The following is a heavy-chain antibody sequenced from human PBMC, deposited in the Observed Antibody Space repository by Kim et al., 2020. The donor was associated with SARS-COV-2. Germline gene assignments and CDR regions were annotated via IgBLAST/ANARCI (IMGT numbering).Heavy chain of an antibody. CDR2: INHSGST. CDR3: ARGIRNWYFDL. J-gene: IGHJ2*01. Sequence: SETLSLTCAVYGGSFSGYYWSWIRQPPGKGLEWIGEINHSGSTNYNPSLKSRVTISVDTSKNQFSLRLSSVTAADTAVYYCARGIRNWYFDLWGRGTLVT. CDR1: GGSFSGYY. V-gene: IGHV4-34*01.